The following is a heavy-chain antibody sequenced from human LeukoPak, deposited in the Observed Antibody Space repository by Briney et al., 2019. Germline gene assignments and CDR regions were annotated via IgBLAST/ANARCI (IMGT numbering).Heavy chain of an antibody. D-gene: IGHD3/OR15-3a*01. CDR3: AKVRTGHYFDY. J-gene: IGHJ4*02. CDR2: ISSSGGST. CDR1: GFTFTHYA. V-gene: IGHV3-23*01. Sequence: GGSLRLSCAASGFTFTHYAMSWVRQAPGKGLEWVSSISSSGGSTYYADSVKGRFTISRDDSKNTLYVQMNSLRAEDTAVYYCAKVRTGHYFDYWGQGTLVTVSS.